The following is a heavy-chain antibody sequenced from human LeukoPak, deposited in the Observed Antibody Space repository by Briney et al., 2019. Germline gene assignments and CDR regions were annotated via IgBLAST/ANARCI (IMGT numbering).Heavy chain of an antibody. J-gene: IGHJ3*02. D-gene: IGHD5-24*01. CDR1: GFTFGDYA. CDR2: IRSKAYGGTT. Sequence: GGSLRLSCTASGFTFGDYAMSWFRQAPGKGLEWVGFIRSKAYGGTTEYAASVKGRFTISRDDSKSIAYLQMNSLRAEDTAVYYCARGPRSRDGYNYVGAFDIWGQGTMVTVSS. CDR3: ARGPRSRDGYNYVGAFDI. V-gene: IGHV3-49*03.